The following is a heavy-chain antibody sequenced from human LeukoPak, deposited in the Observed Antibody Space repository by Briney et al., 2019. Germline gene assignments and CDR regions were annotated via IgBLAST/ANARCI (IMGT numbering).Heavy chain of an antibody. CDR2: INQDGGEI. V-gene: IGHV3-7*01. D-gene: IGHD5-18*01. J-gene: IGHJ4*02. CDR3: ARHLSGVTGYTYGRGIDY. Sequence: PGGSLRLSCAASGFTFSNAWMTWVRQAPGKGLEWVASINQDGGEIHYVDSVKGRFTISRDNAKTSLYLQMISLRAEDTAVYYCARHLSGVTGYTYGRGIDYWGQGTLVTVSS. CDR1: GFTFSNAW.